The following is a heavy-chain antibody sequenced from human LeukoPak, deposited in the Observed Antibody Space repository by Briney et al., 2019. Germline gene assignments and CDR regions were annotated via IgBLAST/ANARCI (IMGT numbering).Heavy chain of an antibody. CDR2: IYYSGST. Sequence: SQTLSLTCTVSGGSICSGDYYWSWIRQPPGKGLEWIGYIYYSGSTYYNPSLESRVTISVDTSKNQFSLKLSSVTAADTAVYYCARSPSRDFDYWGQGALVTVSS. CDR3: ARSPSRDFDY. D-gene: IGHD2-2*01. J-gene: IGHJ4*02. V-gene: IGHV4-30-4*08. CDR1: GGSICSGDYY.